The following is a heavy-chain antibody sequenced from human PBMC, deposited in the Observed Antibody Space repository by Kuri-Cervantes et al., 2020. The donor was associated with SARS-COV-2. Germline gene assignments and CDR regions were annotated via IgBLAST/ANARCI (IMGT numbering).Heavy chain of an antibody. J-gene: IGHJ4*02. V-gene: IGHV3-48*01. CDR2: ISGSGSTI. D-gene: IGHD5-18*01. CDR3: ARDVRPFRRGYSYFDY. CDR1: GFTSSRYW. Sequence: GESLKISCAASGFTSSRYWMSWVRQAPGKGLEWVSYISGSGSTIYYADSVKGRFTIPRDNAKNSLYLQMNSLRAEDTAVYYCARDVRPFRRGYSYFDYWGQGTLVTVSS.